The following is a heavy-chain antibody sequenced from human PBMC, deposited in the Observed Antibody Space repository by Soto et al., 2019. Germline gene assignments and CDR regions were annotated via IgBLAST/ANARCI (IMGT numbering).Heavy chain of an antibody. CDR3: ARGIAAAIDY. CDR2: INHSGST. V-gene: IGHV4-34*01. D-gene: IGHD6-13*01. J-gene: IGHJ4*02. CDR1: GGSFSGYY. Sequence: SETLSLTCAVYGGSFSGYYWSWIRQPPGKGLEWIGEINHSGSTNYNPSLKSRVTISVDTSKNQFSLKLSSVTAADTAVYYCARGIAAAIDYWGQGTLVTVSS.